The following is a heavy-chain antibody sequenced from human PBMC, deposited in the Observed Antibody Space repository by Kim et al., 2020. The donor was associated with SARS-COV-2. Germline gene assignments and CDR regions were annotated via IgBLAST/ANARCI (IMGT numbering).Heavy chain of an antibody. V-gene: IGHV7-4-1*02. CDR1: GYTFTSYA. J-gene: IGHJ5*02. CDR2: INTNTGNP. CDR3: ARDRLRLGMERNWFDP. D-gene: IGHD7-27*01. Sequence: ASVKVSCKASGYTFTSYAMNWVRQAPGQGLEWMGWINTNTGNPTYAQGFTGRFVFSLDTSVSTAYLQISSLKAEDTAVYYCARDRLRLGMERNWFDPWGQGTLVTVSS.